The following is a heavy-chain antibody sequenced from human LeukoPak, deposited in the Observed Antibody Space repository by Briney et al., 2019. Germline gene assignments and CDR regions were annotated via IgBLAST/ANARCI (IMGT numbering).Heavy chain of an antibody. CDR1: GFTVSSNY. CDR3: ARDYYDSSGSNHLGY. CDR2: IYNSGST. Sequence: PGGSLRLSCAASGFTVSSNYMTWVRQAPGKGLEWVSVIYNSGSTYYADSVKGRFTISRDNSKNTLYLQMNSLRAEDTAVYYCARDYYDSSGSNHLGYWGQGTLVTVSS. V-gene: IGHV3-53*01. J-gene: IGHJ4*02. D-gene: IGHD3-22*01.